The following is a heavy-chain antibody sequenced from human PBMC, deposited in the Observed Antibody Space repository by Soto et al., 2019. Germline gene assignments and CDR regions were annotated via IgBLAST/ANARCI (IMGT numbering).Heavy chain of an antibody. J-gene: IGHJ6*02. CDR1: GFTFSSSG. CDR3: ARGRGNYYYAMDV. V-gene: IGHV3-33*01. CDR2: IWYDGGDK. Sequence: QVQLVESGGGVVQPGRSLRLSCAASGFTFSSSGMNWVRQAPGKGLERVAIIWYDGGDKYYADSVKGRFTISRDNSKNTRYLQMNSLRAEDTAVYYCARGRGNYYYAMDVWGQGTTVTFSS.